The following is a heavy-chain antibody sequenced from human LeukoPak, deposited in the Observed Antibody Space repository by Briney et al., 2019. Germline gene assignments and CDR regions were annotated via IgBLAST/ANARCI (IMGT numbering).Heavy chain of an antibody. V-gene: IGHV1-69*05. D-gene: IGHD3-22*01. CDR3: ARGYYDSSGYCDAFDI. CDR1: GYTFTGYY. CDR2: IIPIFGTA. Sequence: SVKVSCKASGYTFTGYYMHWVRQAPGQGLEWMGGIIPIFGTANYAQKFQDRVTITTDESTSTAYMELSSLRSEDTAVYYCARGYYDSSGYCDAFDIWGQGTMVTVSS. J-gene: IGHJ3*02.